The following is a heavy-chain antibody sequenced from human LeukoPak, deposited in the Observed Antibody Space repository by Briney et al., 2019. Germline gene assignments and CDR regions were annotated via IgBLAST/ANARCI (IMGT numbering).Heavy chain of an antibody. CDR1: GFTFSSYW. CDR3: ARVHGAYPFDY. D-gene: IGHD4/OR15-4a*01. Sequence: GGSLRLSCAASGFTFSSYWMHWVRQAPGKGLVWDSRINSDGSSTTYADSVKGRFTISRDNAKNSLYLQMNSLRAEDTAVYYCARVHGAYPFDYWGQGTLVTVSS. J-gene: IGHJ4*02. CDR2: INSDGSST. V-gene: IGHV3-74*01.